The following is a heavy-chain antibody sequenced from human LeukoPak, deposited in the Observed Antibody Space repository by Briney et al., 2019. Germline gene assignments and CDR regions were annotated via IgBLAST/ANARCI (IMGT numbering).Heavy chain of an antibody. CDR2: IYYSGST. CDR1: GGSISSYY. V-gene: IGHV4-59*01. D-gene: IGHD5-12*01. J-gene: IGHJ4*02. CDR3: ARGNGYSGYDIYFDY. Sequence: SETLSLTCTVSGGSISSYYWSWIRQPPGKGLEWIGYIYYSGSTNYNPSLKSRVTISVDTSKNQFSLKLSSVTAADTAVYYCARGNGYSGYDIYFDYWGQGTLVTVSS.